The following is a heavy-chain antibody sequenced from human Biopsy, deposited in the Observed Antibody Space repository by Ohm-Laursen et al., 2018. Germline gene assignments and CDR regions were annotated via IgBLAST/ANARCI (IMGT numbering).Heavy chain of an antibody. CDR1: GGSFSNYF. D-gene: IGHD1-26*01. CDR2: FRFEDRT. CDR3: VLGGGSYVNFDY. J-gene: IGHJ4*02. Sequence: SETLSLTCAVSGGSFSNYFWTWIRQPPGKGLEWIGYFRFEDRTSYNSSLKSRVTISADTSKNQFSLRLSSVTAADTAVYYCVLGGGSYVNFDYWGQGTLVTVSS. V-gene: IGHV4-59*01.